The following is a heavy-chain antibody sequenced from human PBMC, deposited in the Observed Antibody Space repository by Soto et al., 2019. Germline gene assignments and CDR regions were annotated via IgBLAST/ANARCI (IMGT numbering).Heavy chain of an antibody. Sequence: SETLSLTCAVYGGSFSGYYWSWIRQPPGKGLEWIGEINHSGSTNYNPSLKSRVTISVDTSKNQFSLKLSPVTAADTAVYYCARDGCDCSGGSCYSDDFSCGASFRSTLPYGMDVWGQGTTVTVSS. J-gene: IGHJ6*02. CDR1: GGSFSGYY. CDR2: INHSGST. V-gene: IGHV4-34*01. CDR3: ARDGCDCSGGSCYSDDFSCGASFRSTLPYGMDV. D-gene: IGHD2-15*01.